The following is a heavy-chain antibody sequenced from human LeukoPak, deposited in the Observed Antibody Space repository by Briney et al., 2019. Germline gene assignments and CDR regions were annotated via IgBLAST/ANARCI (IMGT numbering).Heavy chain of an antibody. J-gene: IGHJ3*02. D-gene: IGHD1-26*01. CDR3: ARGGIVGATFHFHDAFDI. Sequence: PSETLSLTCTASGGSISSYYWSWIRQPAGKGLEWIGRIYTSGSTNYNPSLKSRVTMSVDTSKNQFSLKLSSVTAADTAVYYCARGGIVGATFHFHDAFDIWGQGTMVTVSS. CDR1: GGSISSYY. CDR2: IYTSGST. V-gene: IGHV4-4*07.